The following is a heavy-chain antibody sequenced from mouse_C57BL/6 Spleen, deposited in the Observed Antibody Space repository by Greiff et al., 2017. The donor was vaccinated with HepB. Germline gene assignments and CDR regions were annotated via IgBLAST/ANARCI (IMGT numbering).Heavy chain of an antibody. CDR2: IYPSDSET. CDR3: ARRNYGSSRDYFDY. J-gene: IGHJ2*01. D-gene: IGHD1-1*01. CDR1: GYTFTSYW. V-gene: IGHV1-61*01. Sequence: QVQLQQPGAELVRPGSSVKLSCKASGYTFTSYWMDWVKQRPGQGLEWIGNIYPSDSETHYNQKFKDKATLTVDKSSSTAYMQLSSLTSEDSAVYYCARRNYGSSRDYFDYWGQGTTLTVSS.